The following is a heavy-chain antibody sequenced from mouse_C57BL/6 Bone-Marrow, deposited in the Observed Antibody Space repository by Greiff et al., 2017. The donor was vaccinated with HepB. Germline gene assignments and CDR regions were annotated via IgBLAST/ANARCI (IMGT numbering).Heavy chain of an antibody. J-gene: IGHJ2*01. V-gene: IGHV1-81*01. CDR2: IYPRSGNT. D-gene: IGHD2-2*01. CDR3: ATTMVTTLFFDY. CDR1: GYTFTSYG. Sequence: QVQLQQSGAELARPGASVKLSCKASGYTFTSYGISWVKQRTGQGLEWIGEIYPRSGNTYYNEKFKGKATLSADKSSSTAYMELRILTSDDSAVYFCATTMVTTLFFDYWGQGTTLTVSS.